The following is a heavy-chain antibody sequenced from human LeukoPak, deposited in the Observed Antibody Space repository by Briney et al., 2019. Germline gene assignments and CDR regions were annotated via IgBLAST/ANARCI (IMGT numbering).Heavy chain of an antibody. V-gene: IGHV4-59*08. CDR1: GGSISSYY. CDR3: ARQGSSWLNWFDP. Sequence: SETLSLTCTVSGGSISSYYWSWIRQPPGKGLEWIGYISYSGSTKYNPSLKSRVTMSVDTSKNQFSLKLSSVTAADTALYYCARQGSSWLNWFDPWGQGTLVTVSS. J-gene: IGHJ5*02. D-gene: IGHD6-13*01. CDR2: ISYSGST.